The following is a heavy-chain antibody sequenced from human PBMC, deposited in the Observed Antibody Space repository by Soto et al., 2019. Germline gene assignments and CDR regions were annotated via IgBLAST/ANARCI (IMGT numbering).Heavy chain of an antibody. CDR3: TRDLDYGGNSDTIDL. CDR2: IYPGDSRT. D-gene: IGHD4-17*01. J-gene: IGHJ3*01. V-gene: IGHV5-51*03. CDR1: GHSFTTYW. Sequence: EAQLVQSGAEVKKPGESLKISCEDSGHSFTTYWIAWVRQMPGKGLEWMGIIYPGDSRTTYSPSFQGQVILSADKSISTAYLQWSILKASDTAMYYCTRDLDYGGNSDTIDLWGQGTMVIVSS.